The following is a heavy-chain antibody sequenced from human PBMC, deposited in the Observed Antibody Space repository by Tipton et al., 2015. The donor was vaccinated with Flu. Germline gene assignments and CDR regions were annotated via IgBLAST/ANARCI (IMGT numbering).Heavy chain of an antibody. CDR2: MNPNSGNT. J-gene: IGHJ6*02. Sequence: QLVQSGPEVKKPGASVKVSCKASGYTFTSYDINWVRQATGQGLEWMGWMNPNSGNTGYAQKFQGRVTITRNTSISTAYMELSSLRSEDTAVYYCARATNYYGSGSYYIDYYYGMDVWGQGTTVTVSS. D-gene: IGHD3-10*01. CDR1: GYTFTSYD. CDR3: ARATNYYGSGSYYIDYYYGMDV. V-gene: IGHV1-8*03.